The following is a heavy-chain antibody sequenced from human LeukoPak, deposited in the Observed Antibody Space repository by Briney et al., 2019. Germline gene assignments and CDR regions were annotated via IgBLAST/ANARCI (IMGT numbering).Heavy chain of an antibody. CDR1: GFTFSSYG. J-gene: IGHJ4*02. CDR3: AKDMSSGWYVAHDY. V-gene: IGHV3-30*18. Sequence: GRSLRLSCAASGFTFSSYGMHWVRQAPGKGLKWVAVISYDGSNKYYADSVKGRFTISRDNSKNTLYLQMNSLRAEDTAVYYCAKDMSSGWYVAHDYWGQRTRVTVSS. D-gene: IGHD6-19*01. CDR2: ISYDGSNK.